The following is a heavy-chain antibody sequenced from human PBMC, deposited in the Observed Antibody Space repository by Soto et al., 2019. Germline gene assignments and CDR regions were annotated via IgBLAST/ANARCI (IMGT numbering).Heavy chain of an antibody. Sequence: ASVKVSCKASGYTFTSYYMHWVRQAPGQGLEWMGIINPSGGSTSYAQKFQGRVTMTRDTSTSTVYMELSSLRSEDTAVYYCARGARKDCGYNDAFEIWGQETMVTVAS. D-gene: IGHD5-18*01. CDR3: ARGARKDCGYNDAFEI. CDR2: INPSGGST. V-gene: IGHV1-46*01. CDR1: GYTFTSYY. J-gene: IGHJ3*02.